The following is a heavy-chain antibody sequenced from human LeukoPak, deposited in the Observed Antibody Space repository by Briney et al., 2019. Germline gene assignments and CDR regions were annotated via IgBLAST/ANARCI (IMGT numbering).Heavy chain of an antibody. V-gene: IGHV4-61*02. J-gene: IGHJ4*02. D-gene: IGHD6-13*01. CDR3: ARAIGAAAGRGVDY. CDR1: GGSISSGNYY. Sequence: SQTLSLTCTVSGGSISSGNYYWSWIRQPAGKGLEWIGRIYTSGSTNYSPSLKSRVTISVDTSKNQFSLKLSSVTAADTAVYYCARAIGAAAGRGVDYWGQGTLVTVSS. CDR2: IYTSGST.